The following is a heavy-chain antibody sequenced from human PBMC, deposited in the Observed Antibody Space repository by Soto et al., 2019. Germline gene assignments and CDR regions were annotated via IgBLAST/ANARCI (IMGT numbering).Heavy chain of an antibody. CDR2: INHSGST. CDR1: GGSFSGYY. J-gene: IGHJ6*02. Sequence: SETLSLTCAVYGGSFSGYYWSWIRQPPGKGLEWVGEINHSGSTNYNPSLKSRVTISVDTSKNQFSLKLSSVTAADTAAYYCARGRVSYSSSWRVYYYYGMDVWGQGTTVTVSS. CDR3: ARGRVSYSSSWRVYYYYGMDV. V-gene: IGHV4-34*01. D-gene: IGHD6-13*01.